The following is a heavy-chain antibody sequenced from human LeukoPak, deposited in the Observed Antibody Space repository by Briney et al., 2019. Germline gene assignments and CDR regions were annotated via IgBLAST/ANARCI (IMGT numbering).Heavy chain of an antibody. V-gene: IGHV3-30*18. Sequence: GGSLRLSCAASGFTFSSYGMHWVRQAPSKGLEWVAVISYDGSNKYYADSVKGRFTISRDNSKNTLYLQMNSLRAEDTAVYYCAKDLGAVAYTVYYFDYWGQGTLVTVSS. CDR3: AKDLGAVAYTVYYFDY. J-gene: IGHJ4*02. CDR2: ISYDGSNK. D-gene: IGHD6-19*01. CDR1: GFTFSSYG.